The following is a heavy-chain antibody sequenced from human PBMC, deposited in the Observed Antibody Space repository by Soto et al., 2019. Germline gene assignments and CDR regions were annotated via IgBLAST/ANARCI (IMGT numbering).Heavy chain of an antibody. J-gene: IGHJ5*02. CDR2: IYPGDSEI. CDR3: VRDVAAVGTDWFDP. D-gene: IGHD6-13*01. CDR1: GYTFTSYW. Sequence: GASLKISCSVSGYTFTSYWIGWVRQLPGKGLEWMGIIYPGDSEIRYTPSFQGQVTISADKSIRTAYLHWNSLTAADTAVYYWVRDVAAVGTDWFDPWGQGTLVTVSS. V-gene: IGHV5-51*01.